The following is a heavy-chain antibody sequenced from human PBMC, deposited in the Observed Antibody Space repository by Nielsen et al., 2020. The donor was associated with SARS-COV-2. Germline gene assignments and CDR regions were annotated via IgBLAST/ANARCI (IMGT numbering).Heavy chain of an antibody. V-gene: IGHV1-69*13. CDR3: AAHIAVAGWGGFDY. D-gene: IGHD6-19*01. CDR2: IIPIFGTA. CDR1: GYTFTSYA. Sequence: SVKVSCKASGYTFTSYAISWVRQAPGQGLEWMGGIIPIFGTANYAQKFQGRVTITADESTSTAYMELSSLRSEDTAVYYCAAHIAVAGWGGFDYWGQGTLVTVSS. J-gene: IGHJ4*02.